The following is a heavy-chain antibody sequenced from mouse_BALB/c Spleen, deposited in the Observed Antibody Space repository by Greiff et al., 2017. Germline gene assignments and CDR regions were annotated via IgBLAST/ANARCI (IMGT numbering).Heavy chain of an antibody. CDR3: ARYRYDVGGDY. CDR2: IWAGGST. V-gene: IGHV2-9*02. J-gene: IGHJ4*01. Sequence: VKLQESGPGLVAPSQSLSITCTVSGFSLTSYGVHWVRQPPGKGLEWLGVIWAGGSTNYNSALMSRLSISKDNSKSQVFLKMNSLQTDDTAMYYCARYRYDVGGDYWGQGTSVSVSS. CDR1: GFSLTSYG. D-gene: IGHD2-14*01.